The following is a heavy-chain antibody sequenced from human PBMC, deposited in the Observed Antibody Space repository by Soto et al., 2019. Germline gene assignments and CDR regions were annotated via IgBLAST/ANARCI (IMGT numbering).Heavy chain of an antibody. CDR3: AGDSGDIQLWFPPGFDY. V-gene: IGHV3-48*03. CDR2: ISSSGSTI. D-gene: IGHD5-18*01. J-gene: IGHJ4*02. Sequence: QTGGSLRLSCAASGFTFSSYEMNWVRQAPGKGLEWVSYISSSGSTIYYADSVKGRFTISRDNAKNSLYLQMNSLRAEDTAVDYCAGDSGDIQLWFPPGFDYWGQGTQVTVSS. CDR1: GFTFSSYE.